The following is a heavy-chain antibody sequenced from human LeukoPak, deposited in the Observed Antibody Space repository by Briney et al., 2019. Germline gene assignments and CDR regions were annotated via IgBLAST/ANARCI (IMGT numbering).Heavy chain of an antibody. CDR1: GGSIDGNY. CDR3: ARGDSGYDLAWFDP. CDR2: LSTSRKT. J-gene: IGHJ5*02. D-gene: IGHD5-12*01. V-gene: IGHV4-4*07. Sequence: SETLSLTCTVSGGSIDGNYWGWIRQPAGKGLEWIGRLSTSRKTDYNPSLKSRITISVDTSKNQFSLKLSSVTAADTAVYYCARGDSGYDLAWFDPWGQGTLVTVSS.